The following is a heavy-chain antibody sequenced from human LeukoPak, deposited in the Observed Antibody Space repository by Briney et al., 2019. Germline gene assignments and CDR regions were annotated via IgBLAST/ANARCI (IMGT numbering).Heavy chain of an antibody. Sequence: ASVKVSCKASGYTFTSCGMSWVRQAPGQGVERMGWISGYNGNTNYAQKLQGRVRMTTDTSTSTVYMELRSLRSDDTAVYYCAREGLWFGDPEDYMDVWGKGTTVTVSS. J-gene: IGHJ6*03. D-gene: IGHD3-10*01. CDR3: AREGLWFGDPEDYMDV. V-gene: IGHV1-18*01. CDR2: ISGYNGNT. CDR1: GYTFTSCG.